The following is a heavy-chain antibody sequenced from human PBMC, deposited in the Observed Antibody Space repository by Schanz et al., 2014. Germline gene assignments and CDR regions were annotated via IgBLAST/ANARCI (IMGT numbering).Heavy chain of an antibody. D-gene: IGHD6-13*01. CDR2: ISGGGGTT. V-gene: IGHV3-23*04. J-gene: IGHJ4*02. CDR1: GFTFSSYS. Sequence: EVQLVESGGGLVQPGGSLRLSCTASGFTFSSYSMNWVRQAPGKGLEWVSAISGGGGTTYYTDSVKGRFTISRDNSKSTLYLQMNSLRAEDTAVYYCAKSQGSSFDSWGQGTLVTVSS. CDR3: AKSQGSSFDS.